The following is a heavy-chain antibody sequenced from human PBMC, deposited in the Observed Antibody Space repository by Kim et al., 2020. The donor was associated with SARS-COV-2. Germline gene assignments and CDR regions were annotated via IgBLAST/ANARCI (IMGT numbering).Heavy chain of an antibody. Sequence: RASTNTNPSLKSRVTISVDTSKNQCSLKLSSVTAAVTAVYYCARPVDYWGQGTLVTVSS. CDR2: RAST. V-gene: IGHV4-34*01. CDR3: ARPVDY. J-gene: IGHJ4*02.